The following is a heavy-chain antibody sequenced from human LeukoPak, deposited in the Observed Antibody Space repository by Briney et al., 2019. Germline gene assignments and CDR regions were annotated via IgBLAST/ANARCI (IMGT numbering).Heavy chain of an antibody. CDR3: ARNQVNYYGDDTEVED. V-gene: IGHV3-21*01. Sequence: PGGSLRLSCAASGFTFSSYGMNWVRQAPGKGLEWVSAISSSGSNIYYADSVKGRFTISRDNAKNTLYLQMNSLRAEDTAVYYCARNQVNYYGDDTEVEDWGPGSLVTVS. J-gene: IGHJ1*01. D-gene: IGHD4-17*01. CDR2: ISSSGSNI. CDR1: GFTFSSYG.